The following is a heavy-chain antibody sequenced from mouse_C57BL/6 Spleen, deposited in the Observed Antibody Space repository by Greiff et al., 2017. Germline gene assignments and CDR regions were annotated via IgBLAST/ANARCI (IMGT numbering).Heavy chain of an antibody. CDR1: GYAFSSSW. D-gene: IGHD2-4*01. CDR3: ARSGDYDDGFDY. CDR2: INPGDGDT. Sequence: QVQLQQSGPELVKPGASVKISCKASGYAFSSSWMNWVKQRPGKGLEWIGRINPGDGDTNYNGKFKGKATLTADKSSSTAYMQLSSLSSEDSAVYFCARSGDYDDGFDYWGQGTTLTVSS. J-gene: IGHJ2*01. V-gene: IGHV1-82*01.